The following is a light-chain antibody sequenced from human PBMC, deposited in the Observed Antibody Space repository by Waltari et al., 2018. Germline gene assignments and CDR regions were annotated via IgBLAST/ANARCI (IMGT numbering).Light chain of an antibody. J-gene: IGLJ2*01. CDR1: SSNIGAGYD. CDR3: QPYDSSLSAVV. CDR2: GNT. V-gene: IGLV1-40*01. Sequence: QSVLTQPPSVSGAPGQRVTIPCTGSSSNIGAGYDVLWYQQLPGTAPKLLIYGNTNRPSGVPDRFSGPKSGTSASLAITGLQVDDEADYYCQPYDSSLSAVVFGGGTKLTVL.